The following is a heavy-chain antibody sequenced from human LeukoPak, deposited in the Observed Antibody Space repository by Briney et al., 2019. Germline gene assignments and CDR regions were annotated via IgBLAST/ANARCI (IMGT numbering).Heavy chain of an antibody. Sequence: GRSLRLSCAASGFTFSSYGMHWVRQAPGKGLEWVAVISYDGSNKYYAGSVKGRFTISRDNSKNTLYLQMNSLRAEDTAVYYCATLGFGEYIGGFDYWGQGTLVTVSS. CDR3: ATLGFGEYIGGFDY. D-gene: IGHD3-10*01. V-gene: IGHV3-30*03. CDR2: ISYDGSNK. J-gene: IGHJ4*02. CDR1: GFTFSSYG.